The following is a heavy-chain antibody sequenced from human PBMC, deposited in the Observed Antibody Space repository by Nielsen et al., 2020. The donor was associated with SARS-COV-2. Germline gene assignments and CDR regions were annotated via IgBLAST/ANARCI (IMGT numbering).Heavy chain of an antibody. V-gene: IGHV6-1*01. CDR3: ARGPRRLLEWLLSPRAFDI. D-gene: IGHD3-3*01. Sequence: WIRQSPSRGLEWLGRTYYRSKWYNDYAVSVKSRITINPDTSKNQFSLQLNSVTPEDTAVYYCARGPRRLLEWLLSPRAFDIWGQGTMVTVSS. CDR2: TYYRSKWYN. J-gene: IGHJ3*02.